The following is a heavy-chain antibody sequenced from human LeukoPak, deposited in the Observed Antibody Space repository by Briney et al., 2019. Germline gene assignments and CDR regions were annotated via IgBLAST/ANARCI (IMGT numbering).Heavy chain of an antibody. CDR3: ARVRALDPDY. Sequence: GASVKVSCRASGYTFTSYDINWVRQATGQGLEWMGWMNPHSGNTGYAQTYQGRVTMTRNTSISTAYMELSSLRSEDTAVYYCARVRALDPDYWGQGTLVTVSS. CDR1: GYTFTSYD. V-gene: IGHV1-8*01. J-gene: IGHJ4*02. CDR2: MNPHSGNT. D-gene: IGHD3/OR15-3a*01.